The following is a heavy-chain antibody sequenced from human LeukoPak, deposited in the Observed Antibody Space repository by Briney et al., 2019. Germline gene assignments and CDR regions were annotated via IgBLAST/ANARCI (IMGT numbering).Heavy chain of an antibody. D-gene: IGHD3-10*01. CDR2: IIPILGIA. Sequence: SVKVSCKASGGTFSSYAISWVRQAPGQGLEWMGRIIPILGIANYAQKFQGRVTITADKSTSTAYMELSSLRSEDTAVYYCARVRVGYGSGSYYNDYYYYGMDVWGQGTTVTVSS. CDR1: GGTFSSYA. V-gene: IGHV1-69*04. J-gene: IGHJ6*02. CDR3: ARVRVGYGSGSYYNDYYYYGMDV.